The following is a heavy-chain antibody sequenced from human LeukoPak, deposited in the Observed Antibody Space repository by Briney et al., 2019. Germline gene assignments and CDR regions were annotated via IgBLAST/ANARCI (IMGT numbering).Heavy chain of an antibody. D-gene: IGHD2-15*01. J-gene: IGHJ4*02. CDR1: GYSFTNYW. CDR3: ALSNGAYNSAGYSDY. Sequence: GDSLKISCKGSGYSFTNYWIGWVRQMPGKGLEWMGIIYPNASDTRYSPSFRGQVTISADKSITTAYLQWNSLKASDTAMYYCALSNGAYNSAGYSDYWGQGALVTVSS. V-gene: IGHV5-51*01. CDR2: IYPNASDT.